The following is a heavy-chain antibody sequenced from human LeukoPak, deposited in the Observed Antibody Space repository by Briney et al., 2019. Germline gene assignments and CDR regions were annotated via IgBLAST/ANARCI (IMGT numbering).Heavy chain of an antibody. V-gene: IGHV3-23*01. CDR2: ISGSGGST. CDR1: GFTFSSYA. Sequence: GGSLRLSCAASGFTFSSYAMSWVSQAPGKGLEWVSAISGSGGSTYYADSVKGRFTISRDNSKNTLYLQMNSLRAEDTAVYYCAKAIHYYDSSGYTYYYMDVWGKGTTVTVSS. CDR3: AKAIHYYDSSGYTYYYMDV. D-gene: IGHD3-22*01. J-gene: IGHJ6*03.